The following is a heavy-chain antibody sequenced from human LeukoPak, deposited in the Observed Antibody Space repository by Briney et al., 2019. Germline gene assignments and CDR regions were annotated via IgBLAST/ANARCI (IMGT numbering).Heavy chain of an antibody. D-gene: IGHD6-13*01. J-gene: IGHJ6*02. Sequence: GGSLRLSCEASGFTVSSNYMSWVRQAPGKGLEWVSVIYSGGSTYYADSVKGRFTISRDNSKNTLYLQMNSLRAEDTAVYYCAREMRSSSWYRYYYYGMDVWGQGTTVTVSS. CDR3: AREMRSSSWYRYYYYGMDV. CDR1: GFTVSSNY. V-gene: IGHV3-66*01. CDR2: IYSGGST.